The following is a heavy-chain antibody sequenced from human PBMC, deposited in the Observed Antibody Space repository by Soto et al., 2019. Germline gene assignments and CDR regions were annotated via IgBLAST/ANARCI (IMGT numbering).Heavy chain of an antibody. V-gene: IGHV1-69*13. CDR1: GGTFSSYA. J-gene: IGHJ6*02. Sequence: ASVKVSCKASGGTFSSYAISWARQAPGQGLEWMGGIIPIFGTANYAQKFQGRVTITADESTSTAYMELSSLRSEDTAVYYCARSDASGYSSGWYGYYYYGMDVWGQGTTVTVSS. D-gene: IGHD6-19*01. CDR3: ARSDASGYSSGWYGYYYYGMDV. CDR2: IIPIFGTA.